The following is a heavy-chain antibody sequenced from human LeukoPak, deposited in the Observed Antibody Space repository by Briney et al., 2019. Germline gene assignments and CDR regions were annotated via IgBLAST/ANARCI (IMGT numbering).Heavy chain of an antibody. V-gene: IGHV3-11*01. D-gene: IGHD5-18*01. J-gene: IGHJ5*02. CDR2: ISSNGSTT. CDR3: ARESQGDYSYLYDA. Sequence: YISSNGSTTYYADSVKGRFTISRDNAKNSLYLQMNSLRAEDTAVYYCARESQGDYSYLYDAWGQGTLVTVSS.